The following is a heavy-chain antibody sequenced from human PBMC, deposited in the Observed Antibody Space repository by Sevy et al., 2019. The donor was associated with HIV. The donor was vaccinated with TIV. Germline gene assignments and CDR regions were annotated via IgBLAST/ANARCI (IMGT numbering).Heavy chain of an antibody. CDR1: GFTFSDHY. V-gene: IGHV3-72*01. J-gene: IGHJ4*02. CDR2: IRNKANSYTT. Sequence: GGSLRLSCAASGFTFSDHYMDWVRQAPGKGLEWVGRIRNKANSYTTEYAASVKGRLTISREDSKNSLYLQMNSLKTEDTASYYCARDLRSGGAYFDYWGQGTLVTVSS. CDR3: ARDLRSGGAYFDY. D-gene: IGHD3-22*01.